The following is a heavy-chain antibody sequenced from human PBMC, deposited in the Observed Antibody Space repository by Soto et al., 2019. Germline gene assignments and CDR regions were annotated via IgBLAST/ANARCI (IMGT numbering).Heavy chain of an antibody. CDR2: IIPIFGTA. Sequence: QVQLVQSGAEVKKPGSSVKVSCKASGGTFSSYAISWVRQAPGQGLEWMGGIIPIFGTANYAQKFQGRVTSTADESTSTAYMELSSLRSEYTAVYYCARRLLLHGWFDPWGQGTLVTVSS. D-gene: IGHD2-15*01. CDR1: GGTFSSYA. V-gene: IGHV1-69*01. J-gene: IGHJ5*02. CDR3: ARRLLLHGWFDP.